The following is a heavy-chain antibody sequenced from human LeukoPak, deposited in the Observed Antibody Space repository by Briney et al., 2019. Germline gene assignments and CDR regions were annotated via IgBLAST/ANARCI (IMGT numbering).Heavy chain of an antibody. Sequence: GGSLRLSCAASGFTFSSYWMHWVRQAPGKGLVWVSRINTDGSSTSYADSVKGRFTISRDNAKNTLYLQMNSLRAEDTAVYYCASTPTSYYDFWSGSYYFDYWGQGTLVTVSS. J-gene: IGHJ4*02. D-gene: IGHD3-3*01. CDR3: ASTPTSYYDFWSGSYYFDY. CDR2: INTDGSST. CDR1: GFTFSSYW. V-gene: IGHV3-74*01.